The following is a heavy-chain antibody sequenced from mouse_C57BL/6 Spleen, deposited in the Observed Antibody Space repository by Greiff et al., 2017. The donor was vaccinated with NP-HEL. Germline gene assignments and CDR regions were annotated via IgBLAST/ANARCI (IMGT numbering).Heavy chain of an antibody. J-gene: IGHJ4*01. Sequence: QVQLKQSGAELARPGASVKLSCKASGYTFTSYGISWVKQRTGQGLEWIGEIYPRSGNTYYNEKFKGKATLTADKSSSTAYMELRSLTSEDSAVYFCARGRDLLWTLYAMDYWGQGTSVTVSS. D-gene: IGHD2-1*01. CDR3: ARGRDLLWTLYAMDY. CDR1: GYTFTSYG. CDR2: IYPRSGNT. V-gene: IGHV1-81*01.